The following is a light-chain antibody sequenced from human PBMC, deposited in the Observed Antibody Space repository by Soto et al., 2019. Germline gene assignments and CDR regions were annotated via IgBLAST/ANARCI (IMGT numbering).Light chain of an antibody. J-gene: IGLJ1*01. CDR1: SSDVGGYNY. CDR3: SSYAGRNNFYV. CDR2: EVT. Sequence: QSALTQPPSASGSPGQSVTISCTGTSSDVGGYNYVSWYQQHPGKAPTLIIYEVTKRPSGVPDRFSGSKSGNTASLTVSGLQAEDEADYYCSSYAGRNNFYVFGTGTKVTVL. V-gene: IGLV2-8*01.